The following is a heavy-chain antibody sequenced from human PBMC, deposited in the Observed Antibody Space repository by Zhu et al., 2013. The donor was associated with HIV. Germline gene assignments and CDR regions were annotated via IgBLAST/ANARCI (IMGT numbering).Heavy chain of an antibody. Sequence: QVQLVQSGAEVKKPGSSVKVSCKASGGTLSSYAISWVRQAPGQGLEWMGGIIPIFGTANSAQKFQDRVTITADESTSTAYMELSSLRSEDTAMYYCARDRDYYHSSGYYYLGYWGQGTLVTVSS. CDR2: IIPIFGTA. D-gene: IGHD3-22*01. J-gene: IGHJ4*02. V-gene: IGHV1-69*01. CDR1: GGTLSSYA. CDR3: ARDRDYYHSSGYYYLGY.